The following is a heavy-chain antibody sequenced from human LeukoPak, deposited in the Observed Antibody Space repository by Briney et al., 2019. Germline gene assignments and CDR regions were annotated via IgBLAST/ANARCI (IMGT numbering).Heavy chain of an antibody. Sequence: PGGSLRLSCAGSGFTCSSYWMSWVRQAPGKGLEWVANIKQDGSEKYYVDSVKGRFTISRDNAKNSLYLQMNSLRAEDTAVYYCARGSSWYGSGSYLNWFDPWGQGTLVTVSP. CDR3: ARGSSWYGSGSYLNWFDP. V-gene: IGHV3-7*01. J-gene: IGHJ5*02. CDR2: IKQDGSEK. D-gene: IGHD3-10*01. CDR1: GFTCSSYW.